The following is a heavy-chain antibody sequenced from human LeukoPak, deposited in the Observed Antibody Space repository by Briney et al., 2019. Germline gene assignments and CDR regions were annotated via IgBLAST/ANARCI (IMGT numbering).Heavy chain of an antibody. CDR2: IYYSGIT. J-gene: IGHJ4*02. V-gene: IGHV4-59*12. CDR1: GDSISSYY. CDR3: AREGIVRTYDQ. D-gene: IGHD2/OR15-2a*01. Sequence: SETLSLTCTVSGDSISSYYWYWFRQPPGKELEWIACIYYSGITHYNPSLKSRVTISLETSKNQFSLRLSSVTAADAAVYYCAREGIVRTYDQWGQGTLVTVSS.